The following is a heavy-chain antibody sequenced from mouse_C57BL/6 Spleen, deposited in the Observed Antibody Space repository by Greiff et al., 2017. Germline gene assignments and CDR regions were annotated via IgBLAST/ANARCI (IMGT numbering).Heavy chain of an antibody. Sequence: VQLQQSGAELASPGASVTLSCKASGYTFTDHIMNWVKKRPGQGLEWIGRIYPVSGETTYNQKFMGKATFSVDRSSSTVYMVLNSLTSEDPAVYYCGRGLRNKYYAMDYWGQGTSVTVSS. V-gene: IGHV1-11*01. J-gene: IGHJ4*01. CDR1: GYTFTDHI. CDR3: GRGLRNKYYAMDY. D-gene: IGHD2-2*01. CDR2: IYPVSGET.